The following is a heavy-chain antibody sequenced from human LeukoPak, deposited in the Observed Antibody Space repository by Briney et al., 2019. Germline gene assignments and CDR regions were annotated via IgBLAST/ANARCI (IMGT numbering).Heavy chain of an antibody. J-gene: IGHJ3*02. CDR1: GFTFSSYA. V-gene: IGHV3-23*01. Sequence: GGSLRLSCAASGFTFSSYAMSWVRQAPGKGLEWVSAISGSGGSTYYADSVKGRFTISRDNSKNTLYLQMNSLRAEDTAVYYCAKDLAAAASGDDAFDIWGQGTMVTVSS. D-gene: IGHD6-13*01. CDR2: ISGSGGST. CDR3: AKDLAAAASGDDAFDI.